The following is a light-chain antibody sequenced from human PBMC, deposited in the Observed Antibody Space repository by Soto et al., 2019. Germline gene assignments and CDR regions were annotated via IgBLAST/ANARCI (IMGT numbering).Light chain of an antibody. J-gene: IGKJ4*01. CDR2: ATS. CDR3: QQYDNLPLT. V-gene: IGKV1-33*01. CDR1: QNIDNY. Sequence: DIQMTQSPSSLSASLGDRVTITCRASQNIDNYLNWYQQKPGKAPKLLIYATSTLQSGVPSRFSGSGSGTDFTFTITSLQPEDIATYYCQQYDNLPLTFGGGTKVDIK.